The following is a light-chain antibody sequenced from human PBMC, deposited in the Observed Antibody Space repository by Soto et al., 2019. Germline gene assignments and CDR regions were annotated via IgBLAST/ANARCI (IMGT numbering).Light chain of an antibody. CDR2: DAS. J-gene: IGKJ1*01. CDR1: KNINTW. CDR3: QQDSFLPRT. Sequence: DIQMTQSPSTLSASVGDRVTITCRASKNINTWVAWYQQKPGKAPKLLIYDASSLESGVPSRVSGSGSGTEFNLTISSLQPDDLAVYYCQQDSFLPRTFGQGTKVEIK. V-gene: IGKV1-5*01.